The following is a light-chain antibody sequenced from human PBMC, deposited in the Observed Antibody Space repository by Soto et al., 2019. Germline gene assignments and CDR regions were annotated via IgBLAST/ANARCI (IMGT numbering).Light chain of an antibody. J-gene: IGKJ1*01. CDR3: HQRQSWPRT. V-gene: IGKV3-20*01. CDR2: GAS. Sequence: EIVLTQSPGIMSLSPGERATLSCLASQSVSSSYLAWYQQKPGQAPRLLIYGASSRATGIPDRFSGSGSGTDFTLTISDVQPEDFALYYCHQRQSWPRTFGQGTKVDIK. CDR1: QSVSSSY.